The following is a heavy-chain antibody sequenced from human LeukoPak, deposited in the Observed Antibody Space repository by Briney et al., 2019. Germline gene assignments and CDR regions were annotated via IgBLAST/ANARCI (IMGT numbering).Heavy chain of an antibody. D-gene: IGHD1-1*01. CDR2: MYTSGST. J-gene: IGHJ5*02. V-gene: IGHV4-4*07. CDR3: ARLRVVVGTRGPQWLDP. Sequence: SGTLSLTCTVSGDSISSYYWSWIRQPAEKGLEWIGHMYTSGSTNYNPSLKSRVTMSVDTSKNQLSLKVRSATAADTAVYYCARLRVVVGTRGPQWLDPWGQGTLVTVSS. CDR1: GDSISSYY.